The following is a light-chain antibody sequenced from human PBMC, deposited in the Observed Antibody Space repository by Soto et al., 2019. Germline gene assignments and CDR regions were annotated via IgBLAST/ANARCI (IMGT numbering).Light chain of an antibody. J-gene: IGLJ1*01. CDR1: SSDVGGYNY. V-gene: IGLV2-14*01. CDR2: DVS. CDR3: SSYTSSSTRF. Sequence: QSALTQPASVSGSPGQSITISCTGTSSDVGGYNYVSWYQQHPGKAPKLMIYDVSNRPSGVSNRFSGSKSGNTASLTISGLQAEDEDDYYCSSYTSSSTRFFGTGTKVTVL.